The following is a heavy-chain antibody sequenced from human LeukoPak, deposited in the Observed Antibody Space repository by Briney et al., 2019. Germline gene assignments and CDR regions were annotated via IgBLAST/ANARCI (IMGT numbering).Heavy chain of an antibody. V-gene: IGHV4-59*08. Sequence: PSETLSLTCTVSGGSISSYYWSWIRQPPGKGLEWIGYIYYSGSTNYNPSLKSRVAISVDTSKNQFSLKVSSVTAADTAVYYCARQGTLGSYQTFDYWGQGTLVTVSS. J-gene: IGHJ4*02. CDR3: ARQGTLGSYQTFDY. D-gene: IGHD3-16*02. CDR2: IYYSGST. CDR1: GGSISSYY.